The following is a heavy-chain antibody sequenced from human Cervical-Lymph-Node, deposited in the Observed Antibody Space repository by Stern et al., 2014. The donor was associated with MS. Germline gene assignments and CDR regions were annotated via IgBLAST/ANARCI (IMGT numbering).Heavy chain of an antibody. CDR3: ASGTGSKRPTGNY. V-gene: IGHV1-46*01. CDR2: INPSGDSA. D-gene: IGHD3/OR15-3a*01. J-gene: IGHJ4*02. Sequence: QVQLMQSGAEVKKPGASVKVSCKASGYSFTSHYMHWVRQAPGQVLEWVGIINPSGDSASYAQKLQGRVTMTRDTSTSTVYMELSSLRSEDTAVYYCASGTGSKRPTGNYWGQGTLVTVSS. CDR1: GYSFTSHY.